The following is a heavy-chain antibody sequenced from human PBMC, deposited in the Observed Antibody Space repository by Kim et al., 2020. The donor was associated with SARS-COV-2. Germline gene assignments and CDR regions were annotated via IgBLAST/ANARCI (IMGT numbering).Heavy chain of an antibody. Sequence: NPSLKSRVTISVDKSKNQFSLKLSSVTAADTAVYYCARGVRGGDCCVLDYWGQGTLVTVSS. D-gene: IGHD2-21*02. J-gene: IGHJ4*02. V-gene: IGHV4-4*02. CDR3: ARGVRGGDCCVLDY.